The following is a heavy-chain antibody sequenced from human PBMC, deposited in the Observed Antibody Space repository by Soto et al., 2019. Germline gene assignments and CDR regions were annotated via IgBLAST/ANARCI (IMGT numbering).Heavy chain of an antibody. CDR3: AKDPFYSSSNVNWFDP. CDR1: GFTFSSYA. D-gene: IGHD6-6*01. V-gene: IGHV3-23*01. J-gene: IGHJ5*02. CDR2: ISGSGGST. Sequence: GSLSLSCAASGFTFSSYAMSWVRQAPGKGLEWVSVISGSGGSTYYADSVKGRFTISRDNSKNTLYLQMNSLRGEDTAVYYCAKDPFYSSSNVNWFDPWGQGTLVTVSS.